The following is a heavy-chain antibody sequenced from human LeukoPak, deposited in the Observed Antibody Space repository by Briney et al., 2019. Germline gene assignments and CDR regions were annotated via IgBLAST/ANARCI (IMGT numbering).Heavy chain of an antibody. D-gene: IGHD2-2*02. CDR2: IYSGGST. CDR3: ARFIGYCSSTSCYNHGMDV. J-gene: IGHJ6*02. CDR1: GFTVSSNY. Sequence: GGSLRLSCAASGFTVSSNYMSWVRQAPGKGLEWVSVIYSGGSTYYADSVKGRFTISRDNSKNTLYLQMNSLRAEDTAVYYCARFIGYCSSTSCYNHGMDVWGQGTTVAVSS. V-gene: IGHV3-53*01.